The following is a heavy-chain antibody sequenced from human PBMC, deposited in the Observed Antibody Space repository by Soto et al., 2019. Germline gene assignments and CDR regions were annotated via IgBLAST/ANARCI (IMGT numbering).Heavy chain of an antibody. J-gene: IGHJ6*02. D-gene: IGHD2-2*01. Sequence: ASVKVSCKASGYTFNSYGISWVRQATGQGLEWIGWISAYNGNTNYAQKLQGRVTMTTDTSTSTAYMELRSLRSDDTAVYYCARDLKGGDIVLVPAAYYYYGMDVWGQGTTVTVSS. CDR1: GYTFNSYG. CDR3: ARDLKGGDIVLVPAAYYYYGMDV. V-gene: IGHV1-18*01. CDR2: ISAYNGNT.